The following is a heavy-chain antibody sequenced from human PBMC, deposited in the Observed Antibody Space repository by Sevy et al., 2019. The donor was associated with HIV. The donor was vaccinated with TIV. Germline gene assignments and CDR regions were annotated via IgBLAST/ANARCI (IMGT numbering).Heavy chain of an antibody. V-gene: IGHV4-30-4*01. Sequence: SETLSLTCTVSGDSFRGADYDWSWIRQSLTRGLEWLGYINDVGSTFYNPSFESRLTMSIDTSKKQFSLSLISVTAADTAVYYCARRPDTILRGGFDPWGQRALVTVSS. D-gene: IGHD3-10*01. J-gene: IGHJ5*02. CDR2: INDVGST. CDR3: ARRPDTILRGGFDP. CDR1: GDSFRGADYD.